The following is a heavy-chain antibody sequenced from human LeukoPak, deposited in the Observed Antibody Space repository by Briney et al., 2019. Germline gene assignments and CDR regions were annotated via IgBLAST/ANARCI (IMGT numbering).Heavy chain of an antibody. Sequence: GGSLRLSCAASGFTFSSYEMNWVRQAPGKGQEWVSYISSSGSTIYYADSVKGRFTISRDNAKNSLYLQMNSLRAEDTAVYYCAREWDGIAAAGTSRFDPWGQGTLVTVSS. V-gene: IGHV3-48*03. CDR1: GFTFSSYE. J-gene: IGHJ5*02. CDR2: ISSSGSTI. D-gene: IGHD6-13*01. CDR3: AREWDGIAAAGTSRFDP.